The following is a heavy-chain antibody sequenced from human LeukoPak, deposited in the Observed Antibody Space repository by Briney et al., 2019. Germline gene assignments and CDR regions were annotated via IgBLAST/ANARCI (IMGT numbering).Heavy chain of an antibody. J-gene: IGHJ5*02. CDR3: ARVPARYQLPGYNWFDP. CDR1: GGTFSSYA. Sequence: GASVKVSCKASGGTFSSYAISWVRQAPGQGLEWMGWINPNSGGTNYAQKFQGRVTMTRDTSISTAYMELSRLRSDDTAVYYCARVPARYQLPGYNWFDPWGQGTLVTVSS. D-gene: IGHD2-2*01. CDR2: INPNSGGT. V-gene: IGHV1-2*02.